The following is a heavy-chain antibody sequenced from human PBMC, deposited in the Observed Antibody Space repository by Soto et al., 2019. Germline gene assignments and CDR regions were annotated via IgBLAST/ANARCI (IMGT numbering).Heavy chain of an antibody. CDR1: GYTFFTYD. CDR3: ARHHGPTTSENWFDP. Sequence: QVHLVQSGVEVKTPGASVQVSCQASGYTFFTYDISWVRQAPGQGLEWMGWISTYSGDTKYAQKFHGRVTMTTDTYTTTAYLELRRLRSDDTAVYYCARHHGPTTSENWFDPWGQGTLVTVSS. D-gene: IGHD5-12*01. CDR2: ISTYSGDT. V-gene: IGHV1-18*01. J-gene: IGHJ5*02.